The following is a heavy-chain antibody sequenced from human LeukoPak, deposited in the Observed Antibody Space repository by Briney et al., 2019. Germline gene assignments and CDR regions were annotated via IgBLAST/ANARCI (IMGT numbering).Heavy chain of an antibody. CDR2: ISAYNGNT. CDR1: GYTFTSYG. D-gene: IGHD2-2*02. CDR3: ARENGGTYCSSTSCYTNYFDY. V-gene: IGHV1-18*01. J-gene: IGHJ4*02. Sequence: ASVKVSCKASGYTFTSYGISWVRQAPGQGLEWMGWISAYNGNTNYAQKLQGRVTMTTDTSTSTAYMELRSLRSDDTAVYYCARENGGTYCSSTSCYTNYFDYWSQGTLVTVSS.